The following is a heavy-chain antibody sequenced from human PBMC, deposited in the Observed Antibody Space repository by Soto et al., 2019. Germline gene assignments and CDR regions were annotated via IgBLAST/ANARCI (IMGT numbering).Heavy chain of an antibody. V-gene: IGHV3-48*02. J-gene: IGHJ4*02. D-gene: IGHD2-21*02. CDR3: ANSFCDSHFES. CDR1: GFSLSDFS. Sequence: QLVESGGDLVQPGGSLRLSCSASGFSLSDFSINWVRQAPGKGLEWISYISSSSGTIYYADSVRGRFTISRDNVKGSVFLQMNSLRHEDTALYYCANSFCDSHFESWGQGTLVTVSS. CDR2: ISSSSGTI.